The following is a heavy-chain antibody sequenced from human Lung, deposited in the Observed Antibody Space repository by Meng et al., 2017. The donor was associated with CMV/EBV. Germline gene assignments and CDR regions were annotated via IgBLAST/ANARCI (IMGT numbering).Heavy chain of an antibody. D-gene: IGHD2-2*01. V-gene: IGHV4-39*07. CDR2: MLSTGST. CDR1: GGSISSSNYY. Sequence: GSLRLXCTVSGGSISSSNYYWGWIRQPPGKGLEWIGRMLSTGSTYYNPSLKSRVTISLDTSKNQFSLKLNSVTAADTAVYFCARDHKSRVGIVVVPAFDIWGQGXMVTVSS. CDR3: ARDHKSRVGIVVVPAFDI. J-gene: IGHJ3*02.